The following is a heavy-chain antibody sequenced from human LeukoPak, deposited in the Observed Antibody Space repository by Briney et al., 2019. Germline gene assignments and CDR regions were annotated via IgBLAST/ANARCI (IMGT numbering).Heavy chain of an antibody. J-gene: IGHJ6*02. V-gene: IGHV4-30-2*01. D-gene: IGHD3-22*01. CDR2: IYHSGTT. CDR3: AGKKGIYYDSSGYYYYYYGMDV. CDR1: GGSISSGDNS. Sequence: SETLSLTCAVSGGSISSGDNSWSWIRQPPGKGLEWIGYIYHSGTTYYKPSLKSRVTISVDRSKNQFSLRLSSVTAADTAVYYCAGKKGIYYDSSGYYYYYYGMDVWGQGTTVTVSS.